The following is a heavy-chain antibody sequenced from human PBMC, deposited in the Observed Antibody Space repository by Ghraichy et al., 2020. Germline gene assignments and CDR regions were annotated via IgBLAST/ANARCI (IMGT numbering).Heavy chain of an antibody. Sequence: GGSLRLSCAASGVTFSNYGMHWVRQAPGKGLEWVSIISYDGSTKYYTDSVKGRFTISRDNSKNTLYLQMNSLRTEDTAVYYCAKPRLETYGDYPDFWGQGTLVTVSS. CDR1: GVTFSNYG. D-gene: IGHD4-17*01. CDR2: ISYDGSTK. J-gene: IGHJ4*02. V-gene: IGHV3-30*18. CDR3: AKPRLETYGDYPDF.